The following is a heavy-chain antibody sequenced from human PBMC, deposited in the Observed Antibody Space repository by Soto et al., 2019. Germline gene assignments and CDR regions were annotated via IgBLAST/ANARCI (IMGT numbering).Heavy chain of an antibody. J-gene: IGHJ6*02. CDR1: GGSISISSDY. D-gene: IGHD6-6*01. Sequence: PSGTLSLTRTVCGGSISISSDYWGCMRQPPGKGLEWIGSIYYSGSTYYNPSLKSRVTISVDTSKNQFSLKLSSVTAADTAVYYCARISVSSSAGMDVWGQGTTVTVYS. CDR2: IYYSGST. CDR3: ARISVSSSAGMDV. V-gene: IGHV4-39*01.